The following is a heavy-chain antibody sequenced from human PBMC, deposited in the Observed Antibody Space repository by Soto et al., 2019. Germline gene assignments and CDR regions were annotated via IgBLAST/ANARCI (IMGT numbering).Heavy chain of an antibody. CDR2: ISGSGINT. V-gene: IGHV3-23*01. Sequence: EVQLLESGGGLVQPGGSLRLSCADSGFTFSSYAMSWVRQAPGKGLEWVSAISGSGINTYYADSVKGRFTISRDNSKNTLYLQMNSLRAEDTAVYYCAKAGYSNYEGYFDYWGQGTLVSVSS. J-gene: IGHJ4*02. CDR3: AKAGYSNYEGYFDY. CDR1: GFTFSSYA. D-gene: IGHD4-4*01.